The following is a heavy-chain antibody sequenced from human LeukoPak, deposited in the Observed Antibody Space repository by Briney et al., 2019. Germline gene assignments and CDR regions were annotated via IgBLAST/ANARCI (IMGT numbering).Heavy chain of an antibody. CDR1: GFTFSSYT. Sequence: GGSLRLSCAASGFTFSSYTTNWVRQAPGKGLEWVSAISGDSRYIYYADSVKGRFTISRDNAKNSLYLQMNNLRVEDAAVYYCARGGDGYNDDAFDIWGQGTMVTVSS. CDR3: ARGGDGYNDDAFDI. D-gene: IGHD5-24*01. V-gene: IGHV3-21*01. J-gene: IGHJ3*02. CDR2: ISGDSRYI.